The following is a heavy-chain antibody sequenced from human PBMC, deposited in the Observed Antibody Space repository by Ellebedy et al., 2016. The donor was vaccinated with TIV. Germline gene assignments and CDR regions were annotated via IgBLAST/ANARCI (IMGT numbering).Heavy chain of an antibody. CDR2: MNPNSGNT. CDR3: ARVDTYYDFWSSYYNWCDP. V-gene: IGHV1-8*02. Sequence: ASVKVSCXASGYTFTSYGISWVRQAPGQGLEWMGWMNPNSGNTGYAQKFQGRVTMTRNTSISTAYMELSSLRSEDPAVYYCARVDTYYDFWSSYYNWCDPWGQGTLVTVSS. CDR1: GYTFTSYG. J-gene: IGHJ5*02. D-gene: IGHD3-3*01.